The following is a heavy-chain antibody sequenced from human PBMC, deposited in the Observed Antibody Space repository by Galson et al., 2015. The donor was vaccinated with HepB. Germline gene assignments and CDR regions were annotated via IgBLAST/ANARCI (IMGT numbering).Heavy chain of an antibody. CDR1: GFTFSSYS. Sequence: SLRLSCAASGFTFSSYSMNWVRQAPGKGLEWVSSISTSSSYIYYADSVKGRFTISRDNAKNSLYLQMNSLRAEDTAVYYCARVEVGGYCSTTSCSIPFDYWGQGTLVTVSS. J-gene: IGHJ4*02. CDR2: ISTSSSYI. V-gene: IGHV3-21*01. CDR3: ARVEVGGYCSTTSCSIPFDY. D-gene: IGHD2-2*01.